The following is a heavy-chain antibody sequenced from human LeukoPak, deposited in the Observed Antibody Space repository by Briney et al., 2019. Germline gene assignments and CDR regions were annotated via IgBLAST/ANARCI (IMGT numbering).Heavy chain of an antibody. CDR1: GFTLSSYG. J-gene: IGHJ6*03. V-gene: IGHV3-33*01. CDR2: IWYDGSNK. CDR3: ARDIRYYYYMDV. Sequence: PGRSLRLSCAASGFTLSSYGMHWVRQAPGKGLEWVAVIWYDGSNKYYADSVKGRFTISRDNSKNTLYLQMNSLRAEDTAVYYCARDIRYYYYMDVWGKGTTVTVSS.